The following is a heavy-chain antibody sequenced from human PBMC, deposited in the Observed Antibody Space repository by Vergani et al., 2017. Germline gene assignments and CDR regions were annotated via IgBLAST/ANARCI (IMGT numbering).Heavy chain of an antibody. Sequence: QVQLVQSGAEVKKPGSSVKVSCKASGGTFSSSAINGVRQAPGKGLEWMGGIIPIFDTADYAQKFQGRLTITADKSTSTAYMELSSLRPDDTAVYYCARDLPPGYWGQGTLVTVSS. CDR3: ARDLPPGY. CDR1: GGTFSSSA. J-gene: IGHJ4*02. V-gene: IGHV1-69*06. CDR2: IIPIFDTA.